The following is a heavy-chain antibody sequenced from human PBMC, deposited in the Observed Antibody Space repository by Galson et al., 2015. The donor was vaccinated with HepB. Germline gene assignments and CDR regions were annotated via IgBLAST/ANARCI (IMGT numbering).Heavy chain of an antibody. CDR1: GFTFSSYG. D-gene: IGHD1-26*01. CDR3: ARDYLGAEGGFDY. CDR2: IWYDGSNK. J-gene: IGHJ4*02. Sequence: SLRLSCAASGFTFSSYGMHWVRQAPGKGLEWVAVIWYDGSNKYYADSVKGRFTISRDNSKNTLYLQMNSLRAEDTAVYYCARDYLGAEGGFDYWGQGTLVTVSS. V-gene: IGHV3-33*01.